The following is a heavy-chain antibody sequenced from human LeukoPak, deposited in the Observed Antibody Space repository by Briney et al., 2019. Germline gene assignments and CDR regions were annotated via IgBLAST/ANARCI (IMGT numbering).Heavy chain of an antibody. V-gene: IGHV3-15*01. CDR2: IKARRAGGTT. CDR3: TRGHYGP. Sequence: KAGGSLRLSCAASGFTFSDDWMNWVRQAPGKGPEWVGHIKARRAGGTTEYAAPVGGRFTISRDDSRSILYLQMNNLKTEDTALYYRTRGHYGPWGLGTLVTVSS. CDR1: GFTFSDDW. D-gene: IGHD3-10*01. J-gene: IGHJ5*02.